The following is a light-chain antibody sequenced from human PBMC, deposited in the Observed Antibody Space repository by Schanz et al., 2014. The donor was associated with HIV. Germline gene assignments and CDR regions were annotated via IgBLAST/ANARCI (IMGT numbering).Light chain of an antibody. Sequence: DIVMTQSPDSLAVSLGERATINCKSSQSVLYSSHNKNYLAWYQQKPGQPPKLLIYWASTRESGVPDRFSGSGSGTDFTLTISSLQAEDVAVYYCQQRSNWPPTFGQGTKLEIK. J-gene: IGKJ2*01. CDR1: QSVLYSSHNKNY. CDR2: WAS. V-gene: IGKV4-1*01. CDR3: QQRSNWPPT.